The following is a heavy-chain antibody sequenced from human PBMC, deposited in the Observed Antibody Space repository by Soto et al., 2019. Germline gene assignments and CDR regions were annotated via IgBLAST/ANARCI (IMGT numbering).Heavy chain of an antibody. CDR3: ARGARFLEWLFNFDY. D-gene: IGHD3-3*01. V-gene: IGHV1-2*04. CDR1: GYTFTGYY. Sequence: ASVKVSCKASGYTFTGYYMHWVRQAPGQGLEWMGWINPNSGGTNYAQKFQGWVTMTRDTSISTAYMELSRLRSDDTAVYYCARGARFLEWLFNFDYWGQGTLVTVSS. J-gene: IGHJ4*02. CDR2: INPNSGGT.